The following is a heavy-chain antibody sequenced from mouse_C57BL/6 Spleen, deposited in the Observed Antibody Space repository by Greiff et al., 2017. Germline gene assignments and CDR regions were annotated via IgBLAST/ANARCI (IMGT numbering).Heavy chain of an antibody. D-gene: IGHD2-3*01. V-gene: IGHV1-84*01. CDR3: ARSSYDGYSHYYAMDY. CDR2: IYPGSGNT. Sequence: QVQLKESGPELVKPGASVKISCKASGYTFSDYYLNWVKQRPGQGLEWIGWIYPGSGNTKYNEKFKGKATLTVDTSSSTAYMQLSSLTSEDSAVYFCARSSYDGYSHYYAMDYWGQGTSVTVSS. CDR1: GYTFSDYY. J-gene: IGHJ4*01.